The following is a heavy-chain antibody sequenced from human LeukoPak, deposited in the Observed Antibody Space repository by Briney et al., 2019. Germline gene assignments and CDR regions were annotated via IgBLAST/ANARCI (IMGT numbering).Heavy chain of an antibody. CDR2: INWNGGRT. D-gene: IGHD6-19*01. J-gene: IGHJ4*02. CDR3: GRSISSGWYALDY. CDR1: GFTFQDYG. Sequence: GGSLRLSFAASGFTFQDYGMSWVRQAPGKGLEWVSGINWNGGRTEYADSVKGRFTISRDNAKNSLYLQMNSLRGEDTAFYYCGRSISSGWYALDYWGRGTLVPVSS. V-gene: IGHV3-20*03.